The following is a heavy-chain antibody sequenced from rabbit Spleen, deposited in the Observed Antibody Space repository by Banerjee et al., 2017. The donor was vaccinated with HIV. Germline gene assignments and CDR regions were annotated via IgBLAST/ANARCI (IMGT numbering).Heavy chain of an antibody. Sequence: QEQLEESAGGLVQPGGSLKLSCKASGFSFSRGYDMCWVRQAPGKGLEWIACINTVTGKSVYASWAKGRFIMSRTSSPTVTLQMTSLTAADTATYFCARETSSGWGIISFYFSLWGPGTLVTVS. J-gene: IGHJ4*01. CDR1: GFSFSRGYD. CDR3: ARETSSGWGIISFYFSL. D-gene: IGHD4-1*01. CDR2: INTVTGKS. V-gene: IGHV1S45*01.